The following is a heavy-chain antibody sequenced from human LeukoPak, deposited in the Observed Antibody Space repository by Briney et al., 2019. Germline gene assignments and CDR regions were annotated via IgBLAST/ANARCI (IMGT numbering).Heavy chain of an antibody. CDR1: GFTFSSYS. Sequence: PGGSLRLSCAASGFTFSSYSMNWVRQAPGKGLEWVSSISSSSSYIYHADSVKGRFTISRDNAKNSLYLQMNSLRAEDTAVYYCARDAGSGYYSSSNWFDPWGQGTLVTVSS. CDR3: ARDAGSGYYSSSNWFDP. J-gene: IGHJ5*02. V-gene: IGHV3-21*01. CDR2: ISSSSSYI. D-gene: IGHD3-22*01.